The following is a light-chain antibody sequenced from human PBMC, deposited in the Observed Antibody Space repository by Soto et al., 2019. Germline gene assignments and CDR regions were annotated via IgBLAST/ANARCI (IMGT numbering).Light chain of an antibody. CDR1: QSVSSSY. CDR2: GAS. V-gene: IGKV3-20*01. J-gene: IGKJ2*01. CDR3: QQSNNSPEYT. Sequence: EIVLTQSPGTLSLSPGERATLSCRASQSVSSSYLAWYQQKPGQAPRLLIYGASNRATGIPDRFSGSGSGTDFTLTLTRLEPEDRAVYFCQQSNNSPEYTFDQGTKLEIK.